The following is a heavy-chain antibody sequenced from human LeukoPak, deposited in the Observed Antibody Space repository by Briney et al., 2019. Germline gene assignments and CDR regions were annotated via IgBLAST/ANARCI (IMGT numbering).Heavy chain of an antibody. CDR3: VKDYSGGYYYFDY. Sequence: GGSLRLSCAASGFTFSGYAMAWVRQAPGKGLEWVSVVSSSGGSTYYADSVKGRFTISRDNSKNTLDLQMNSLRAEDTAVYYCVKDYSGGYYYFDYWGQGTLVTVSS. CDR2: VSSSGGST. D-gene: IGHD3-22*01. CDR1: GFTFSGYA. J-gene: IGHJ4*02. V-gene: IGHV3-23*01.